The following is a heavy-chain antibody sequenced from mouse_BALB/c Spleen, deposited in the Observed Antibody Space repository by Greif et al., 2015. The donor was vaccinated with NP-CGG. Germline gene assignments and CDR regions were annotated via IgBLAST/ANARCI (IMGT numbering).Heavy chain of an antibody. CDR3: ARGGGYRENYCDY. J-gene: IGHJ2*01. CDR2: ILPGSGST. V-gene: IGHV1-9*01. CDR1: GYTFSSYW. D-gene: IGHD1-1*02. Sequence: VHLVESGAELMKPGASVKISCKATGYTFSSYWIEWVKQRPGHGLEWIGEILPGSGSTNYNEKFKGKASFTADTSSNTAYMQLSSLTSEDSAVYYCARGGGYRENYCDYWGQGATLTVSS.